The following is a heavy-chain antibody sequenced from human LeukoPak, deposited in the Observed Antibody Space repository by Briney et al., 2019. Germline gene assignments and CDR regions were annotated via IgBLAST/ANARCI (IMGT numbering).Heavy chain of an antibody. CDR1: GFTFSSYE. D-gene: IGHD3-22*01. CDR3: ARAHYYYDSSGYLCWFDP. Sequence: GGSLRLSCAASGFTFSSYEMNWVRQAPGKGLEWVSYISSSGSTIYYANSVKGRFTISRDNAKNSLYLQMNSLRAEDTAVYYCARAHYYYDSSGYLCWFDPWGQGTLVTVSS. CDR2: ISSSGSTI. J-gene: IGHJ5*02. V-gene: IGHV3-48*03.